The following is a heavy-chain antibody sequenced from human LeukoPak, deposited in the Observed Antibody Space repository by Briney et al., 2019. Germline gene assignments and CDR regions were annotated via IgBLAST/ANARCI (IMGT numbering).Heavy chain of an antibody. Sequence: ASVKLSCKASGYTLTQYPMHWVRQAPGQGLRWMGDINPHRGATNYAQTFHGRVTMTLDTSISTAYMDLIRLRVDDTAVYFCARGAKVGATFDYWGQGSLLAVSS. J-gene: IGHJ4*02. V-gene: IGHV1-2*02. CDR2: INPHRGAT. D-gene: IGHD1-26*01. CDR1: GYTLTQYP. CDR3: ARGAKVGATFDY.